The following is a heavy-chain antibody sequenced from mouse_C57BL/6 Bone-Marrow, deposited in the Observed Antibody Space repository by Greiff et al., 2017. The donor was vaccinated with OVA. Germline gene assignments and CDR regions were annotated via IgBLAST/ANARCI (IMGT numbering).Heavy chain of an antibody. V-gene: IGHV1-81*01. CDR2: IYPRSGNT. D-gene: IGHD1-3*01. J-gene: IGHJ2*01. CDR3: AREENKDYFDY. CDR1: GYTFTSYG. Sequence: QVQLKESGAELARPGASVKLSCKASGYTFTSYGISWVKQRTGQGLEWIGEIYPRSGNTYYNEKFKGKATLTADKSSSTAYMELRSLTSEDSAVYFCAREENKDYFDYWGQGTTLTVSS.